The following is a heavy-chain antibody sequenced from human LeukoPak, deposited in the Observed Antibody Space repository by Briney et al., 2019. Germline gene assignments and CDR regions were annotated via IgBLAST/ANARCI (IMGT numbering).Heavy chain of an antibody. D-gene: IGHD3-10*01. CDR2: TYYRSKWYN. Sequence: SQTLSLTCAISGDSVSSNSVAWNWIRQSPSRGLEWLGRTYYRSKWYNDYAVSVKSRITINPDTSKNQFSLQLNSVTPEDTAVYYCSYGSGSLDYWGQGTLVTVSS. CDR3: SYGSGSLDY. J-gene: IGHJ4*02. CDR1: GDSVSSNSVA. V-gene: IGHV6-1*01.